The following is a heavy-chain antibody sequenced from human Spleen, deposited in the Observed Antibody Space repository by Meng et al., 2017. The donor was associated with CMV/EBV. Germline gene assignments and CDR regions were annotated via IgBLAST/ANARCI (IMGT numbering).Heavy chain of an antibody. D-gene: IGHD3-3*01. CDR2: IKAKPYGGTT. V-gene: IGHV3-49*04. Sequence: GESLKISCTISGLNLNRYAMGWVRQAPGKGPEWVGFIKAKPYGGTTEYAASVKDRFTISRDDSKAIAYLQMNSLKTEDTAVYYCTRVGRDFHYYYGMDVWGQGTTVTVSS. CDR1: GLNLNRYA. J-gene: IGHJ6*02. CDR3: TRVGRDFHYYYGMDV.